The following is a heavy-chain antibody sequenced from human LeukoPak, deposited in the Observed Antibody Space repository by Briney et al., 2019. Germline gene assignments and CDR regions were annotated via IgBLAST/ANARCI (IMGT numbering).Heavy chain of an antibody. CDR2: ISWNSGSI. V-gene: IGHV3-9*01. CDR1: GFTFDDYA. CDR3: AKDISPKLWLPDY. D-gene: IGHD5-18*01. Sequence: GGSLRLSCAASGFTFDDYAMHWVRQAPGKGLEWVSGISWNSGSIGYADSVRGRFTISRDNAKNSLYLQMNSLRAEDTALYYCAKDISPKLWLPDYWGQGTLVTVSS. J-gene: IGHJ4*02.